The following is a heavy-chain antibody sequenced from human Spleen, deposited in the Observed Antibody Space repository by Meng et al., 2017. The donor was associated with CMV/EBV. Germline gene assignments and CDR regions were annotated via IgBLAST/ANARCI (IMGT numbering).Heavy chain of an antibody. CDR1: GASIIYSSFY. D-gene: IGHD3-3*02. CDR2: IYFGGHT. Sequence: SETLSLTCTVSGASIIYSSFYWGWIRQPPGKGLEWIGSIYFGGHTFYNPFLQSRVTLSVDTSKNQYSLRLNAVTAADTAVYYCAREDLIGSIYYFDLWGQGTLVTVSS. V-gene: IGHV4-39*07. CDR3: AREDLIGSIYYFDL. J-gene: IGHJ4*02.